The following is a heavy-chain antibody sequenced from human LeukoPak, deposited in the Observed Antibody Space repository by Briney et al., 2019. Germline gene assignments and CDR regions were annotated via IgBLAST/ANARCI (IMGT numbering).Heavy chain of an antibody. CDR3: ATAPLRRSSGYN. J-gene: IGHJ4*02. D-gene: IGHD3-22*01. CDR2: FDPEDGET. Sequence: ASETVSCKVSGYTLTELSMHWVRQPPGKGLEWTGGFDPEDGETIYAQKFQGRVTMTEDTSTDTAYMELSSLRSEDTAVYYCATAPLRRSSGYNWGQGTLVTVSS. V-gene: IGHV1-24*01. CDR1: GYTLTELS.